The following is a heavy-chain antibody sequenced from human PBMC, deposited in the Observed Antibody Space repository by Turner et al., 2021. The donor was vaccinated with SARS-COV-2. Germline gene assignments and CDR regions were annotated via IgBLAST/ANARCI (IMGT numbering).Heavy chain of an antibody. Sequence: QLHLQVSGPGLFMPSETLSLPCTVSGGSISSSSYYWGWIRQPPGKGLEWIGNIYYSGSNNYNPSLKSRVTISVDTYKNKFSLKLSSVNATDTAVYYCARRLVVQGTDDYSYYYGMDVWGQGTTVTVSS. D-gene: IGHD3-22*01. CDR2: IYYSGSN. V-gene: IGHV4-39*01. CDR3: ARRLVVQGTDDYSYYYGMDV. J-gene: IGHJ6*02. CDR1: GGSISSSSYY.